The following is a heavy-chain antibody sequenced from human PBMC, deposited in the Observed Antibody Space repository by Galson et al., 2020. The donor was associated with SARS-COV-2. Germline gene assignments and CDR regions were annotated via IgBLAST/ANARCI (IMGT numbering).Heavy chain of an antibody. D-gene: IGHD1-1*01. CDR3: AGYESDTLAFCS. V-gene: IGHV4-31*03. CDR2: IYTRGST. J-gene: IGHJ5*02. Sequence: SETLSLTCTVSGGSINSGDYYWSWIRQHTEKGLEWTGYIYTRGSTHYNPSLKSRVTISIDTSNNQFSLRLSSVTAADTALYYCAGYESDTLAFCSLGQGTLVTVSS. CDR1: GGSINSGDYY.